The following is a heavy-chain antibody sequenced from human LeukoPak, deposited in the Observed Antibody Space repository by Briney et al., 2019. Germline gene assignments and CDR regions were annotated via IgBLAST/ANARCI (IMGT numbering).Heavy chain of an antibody. D-gene: IGHD5-18*01. CDR3: ARSRKGYSYGSFDY. CDR1: GGSFSGYY. J-gene: IGHJ4*02. V-gene: IGHV4-34*01. Sequence: SETLSLTCAVYGGSFSGYYWSWIRQPPGKGLEWIGEINHSGSTNYNPSLKSRVTISVDTSKNQFSLKLSSVTAADTAVYYCARSRKGYSYGSFDYWAREPWSPSPQ. CDR2: INHSGST.